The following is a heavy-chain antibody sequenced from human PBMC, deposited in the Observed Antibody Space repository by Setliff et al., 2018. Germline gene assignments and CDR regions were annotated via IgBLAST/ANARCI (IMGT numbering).Heavy chain of an antibody. V-gene: IGHV5-51*01. Sequence: PGESLKISCKGSGYSFTDYWIAWVCQTPGKGLEWMGTIYPGNADTRYSPSFQGQVTISTDTSINTAFLQWNNLKASDTAVYYCARRGERFFNWFDPWGQGTLVTV. D-gene: IGHD2-21*01. J-gene: IGHJ5*02. CDR3: ARRGERFFNWFDP. CDR2: IYPGNADT. CDR1: GYSFTDYW.